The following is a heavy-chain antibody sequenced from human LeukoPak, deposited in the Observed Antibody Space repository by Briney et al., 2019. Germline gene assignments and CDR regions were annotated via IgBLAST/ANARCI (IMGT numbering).Heavy chain of an antibody. CDR3: ARVQETRLFSIGGYFDY. V-gene: IGHV4-34*01. CDR2: INHSGST. Sequence: PSETLSLTCAVYGGSFSGYYWSWIRQPPGKGLEWIGEINHSGSTNYNPSLKSRVTISVDTSKNQFSLKLSSVTAADTAVYYCARVQETRLFSIGGYFDYSGQGTLVTVSS. CDR1: GGSFSGYY. D-gene: IGHD2/OR15-2a*01. J-gene: IGHJ4*02.